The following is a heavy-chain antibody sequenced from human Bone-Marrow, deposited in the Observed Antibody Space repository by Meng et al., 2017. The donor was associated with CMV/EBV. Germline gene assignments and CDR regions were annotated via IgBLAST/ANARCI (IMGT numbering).Heavy chain of an antibody. Sequence: SETLSLTCTVSGGSISSYYWSWIRQPPGKGLEWIGYIYYSGSTNYNPSLKSRVTISVDTSKNQFSLKLSSVTAADTAVYYCARELYYYDSSGYFDYWGQGPLVTFSS. CDR1: GGSISSYY. V-gene: IGHV4-59*01. CDR3: ARELYYYDSSGYFDY. J-gene: IGHJ4*02. CDR2: IYYSGST. D-gene: IGHD3-22*01.